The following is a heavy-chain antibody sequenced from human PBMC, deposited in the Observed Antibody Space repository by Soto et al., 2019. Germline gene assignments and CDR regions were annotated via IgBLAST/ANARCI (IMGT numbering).Heavy chain of an antibody. CDR2: INAGNGNT. Sequence: ASVKVSCNASGYTFTSYAMHWVRQAPGQRLEWMGWINAGNGNTKYSQKFQGRVTITRDTSASTAYMELSSLRSEDTAVYYCARAQPPPSKEGGSTQPVDYWGQGTLVTVSS. CDR1: GYTFTSYA. D-gene: IGHD5-12*01. CDR3: ARAQPPPSKEGGSTQPVDY. J-gene: IGHJ4*02. V-gene: IGHV1-3*01.